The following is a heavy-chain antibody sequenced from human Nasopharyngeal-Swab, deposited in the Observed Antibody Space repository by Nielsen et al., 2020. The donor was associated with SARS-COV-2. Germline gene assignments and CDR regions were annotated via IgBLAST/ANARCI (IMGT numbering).Heavy chain of an antibody. CDR3: AKDLKGPYFF. Sequence: GESLKISCVASGYSFRTYGMSWVRQAPGKGPEWVAAIVGSGDNSGSGGSTYYADSVKGRFTISRDSSKNTLYLQMNSLRAEDTAIYYCAKDLKGPYFFWGQGTLVTVSS. CDR2: IVGSGDNSGSGGST. D-gene: IGHD2/OR15-2a*01. V-gene: IGHV3-23*01. J-gene: IGHJ4*02. CDR1: GYSFRTYG.